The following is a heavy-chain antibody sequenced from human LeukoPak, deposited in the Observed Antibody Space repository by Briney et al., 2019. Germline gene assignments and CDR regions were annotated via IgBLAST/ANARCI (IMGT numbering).Heavy chain of an antibody. CDR2: ISGSGGST. CDR1: GFTFSSYV. D-gene: IGHD6-13*01. J-gene: IGHJ4*02. V-gene: IGHV3-23*01. Sequence: GGSLRLSCAASGFTFSSYVMSWVRQAPGKGLEWVSAISGSGGSTYYADSVKGRFTISRDNSKNTLYLQMNSLRAEDTAVYYCAKPYSSSWALDYWGQGTLVTVSS. CDR3: AKPYSSSWALDY.